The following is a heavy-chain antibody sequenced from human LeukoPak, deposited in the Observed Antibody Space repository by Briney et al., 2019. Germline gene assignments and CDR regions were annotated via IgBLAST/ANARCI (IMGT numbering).Heavy chain of an antibody. Sequence: PGGSLRLSCAASGFSFRGFRMTWVRQAPGKGLEWVANINQGGSVKYYVDSVKGRFTISRDDAESSLYVQMNSLRDEDTAVYYCARFGYSGWNLEYWGQGTLVTVSS. D-gene: IGHD5-12*01. V-gene: IGHV3-7*01. CDR3: ARFGYSGWNLEY. CDR1: GFSFRGFR. CDR2: INQGGSVK. J-gene: IGHJ4*02.